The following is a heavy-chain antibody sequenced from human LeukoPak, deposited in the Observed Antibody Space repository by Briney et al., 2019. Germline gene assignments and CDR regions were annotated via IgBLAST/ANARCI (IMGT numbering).Heavy chain of an antibody. D-gene: IGHD2-2*01. CDR1: GYTSTVNY. Sequence: ASVKVSCKPSGYTSTVNYLHWVRQAPGQGLEWVGWMNPNSGVTVYAQNFQGRVTMTRDTSISTAYMELSSLTSDDTAVYYCTRGAGTSWFDYWGQGSLVTVSS. V-gene: IGHV1-2*02. CDR2: MNPNSGVT. CDR3: TRGAGTSWFDY. J-gene: IGHJ4*02.